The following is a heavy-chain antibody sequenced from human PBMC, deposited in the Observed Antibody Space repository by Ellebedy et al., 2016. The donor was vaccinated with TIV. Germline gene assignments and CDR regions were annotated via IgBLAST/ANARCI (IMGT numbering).Heavy chain of an antibody. CDR3: ARDVYSSGYYLNAFDI. D-gene: IGHD3-22*01. CDR1: GYTFTSYY. Sequence: AASVKVSCKASGYTFTSYYMHWVRQAPGQGLEWMGIINPSGGSTSYAQKFQGRVTMTRDTSTSTVYMELSSLRSEDTAVYSCARDVYSSGYYLNAFDIWGQGTMVTVSS. J-gene: IGHJ3*02. CDR2: INPSGGST. V-gene: IGHV1-46*01.